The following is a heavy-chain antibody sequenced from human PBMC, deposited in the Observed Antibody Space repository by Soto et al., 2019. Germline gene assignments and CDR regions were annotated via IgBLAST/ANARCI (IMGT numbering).Heavy chain of an antibody. Sequence: GGSLRLSCAASGLTFSIYSMNRVRQAPGKGLEWVSYISSSSTTLYYADSVKGRFTISRDNAKNSLYLQMHSLRDEDTAVYYCARDPGDGMDVWGQGTTVTVSS. CDR2: ISSSSTTL. CDR3: ARDPGDGMDV. J-gene: IGHJ6*02. CDR1: GLTFSIYS. V-gene: IGHV3-48*02. D-gene: IGHD3-10*01.